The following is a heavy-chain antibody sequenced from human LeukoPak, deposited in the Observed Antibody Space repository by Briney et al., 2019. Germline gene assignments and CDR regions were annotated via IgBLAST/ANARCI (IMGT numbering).Heavy chain of an antibody. CDR2: INHSGST. CDR1: GGSFSGYY. D-gene: IGHD6-6*01. Sequence: SETLSLTCAVYGGSFSGYYWSWIRQPPGKGLEWIGEINHSGSTNYNPPLKSRVTISVDTSKNQFSLKLSSVTAADTAVYYCARGSAKYGSSPRLLYYFDYWGQGTLVTVSS. CDR3: ARGSAKYGSSPRLLYYFDY. V-gene: IGHV4-34*01. J-gene: IGHJ4*02.